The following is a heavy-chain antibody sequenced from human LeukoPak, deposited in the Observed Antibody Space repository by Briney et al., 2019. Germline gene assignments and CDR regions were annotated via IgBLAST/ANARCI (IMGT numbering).Heavy chain of an antibody. CDR1: GFTFSSYE. J-gene: IGHJ4*02. D-gene: IGHD3-16*01. CDR3: ARIMITATTRDY. Sequence: GGSLRLSCAASGFTFSSYEMNWVRLAPGKGLEWLSYISSSGTTIKYAESVKGRFTISRDNAKNSLYLQENSLRAEDTAVYYCARIMITATTRDYWGQGPLVTVP. CDR2: ISSSGTTI. V-gene: IGHV3-48*03.